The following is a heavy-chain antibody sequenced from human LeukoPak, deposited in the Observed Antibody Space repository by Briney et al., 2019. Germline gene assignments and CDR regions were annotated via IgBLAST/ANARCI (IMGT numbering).Heavy chain of an antibody. J-gene: IGHJ1*01. D-gene: IGHD6-25*01. CDR2: INPNSGDT. V-gene: IGHV1-2*02. CDR3: VRRIAAAGNNFQH. CDR1: GYTFTGYY. Sequence: GASVKVSCKASGYTFTGYYMHWVRQAPGQGLEWMGWINPNSGDTNYAQKFQGRVTMTRDTSISTVYMELSSLRSDDTAVYYSVRRIAAAGNNFQHWGQGTLVTVSS.